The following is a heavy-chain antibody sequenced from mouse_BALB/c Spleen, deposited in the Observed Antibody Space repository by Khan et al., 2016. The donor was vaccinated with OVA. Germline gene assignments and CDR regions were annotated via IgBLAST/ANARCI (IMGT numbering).Heavy chain of an antibody. Sequence: LVESGPELKKPGETVKISCKASGYTFTNYGMNWVKQSPGKALKWMGWINTYTGKPTYADDFKGRFAFSLESYANTAYLQINNLKNEDTATYFCARPPYFSYTLDHWGQGTLVTVSA. J-gene: IGHJ4*01. CDR3: ARPPYFSYTLDH. CDR2: INTYTGKP. V-gene: IGHV9-3-1*01. CDR1: GYTFTNYG. D-gene: IGHD1-1*01.